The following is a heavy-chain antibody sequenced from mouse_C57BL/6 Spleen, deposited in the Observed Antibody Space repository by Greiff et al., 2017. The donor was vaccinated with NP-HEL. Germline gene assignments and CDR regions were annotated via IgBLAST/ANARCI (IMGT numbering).Heavy chain of an antibody. CDR2: LSDGGSYT. Sequence: EVQLVESGGGLVKPGGSLKLSCAASGFTFSSYAMSWVRQTPEKRLEWVATLSDGGSYTYYPDNVKGRFTISRDNAKNNLYLQMSHLKSEDTAMYYCARALTGNVDYWGQGTTLTVSS. CDR1: GFTFSSYA. J-gene: IGHJ2*01. D-gene: IGHD4-1*01. V-gene: IGHV5-4*01. CDR3: ARALTGNVDY.